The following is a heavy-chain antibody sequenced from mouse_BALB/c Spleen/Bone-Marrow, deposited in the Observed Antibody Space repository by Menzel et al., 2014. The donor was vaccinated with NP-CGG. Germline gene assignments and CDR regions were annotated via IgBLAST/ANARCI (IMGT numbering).Heavy chain of an antibody. CDR3: ARGVYYGNYFDY. Sequence: HLVESGPELVKPGASVKISCKASGYTFTDYYINWVKQKPGQGLEWIGWIYPGSGNTKYNEKFKGKATLTVDTSSSTAYMQLSSLTSEDTAVYFCARGVYYGNYFDYWGQGTTLTVSS. V-gene: IGHV1-84*02. CDR1: GYTFTDYY. CDR2: IYPGSGNT. D-gene: IGHD2-1*01. J-gene: IGHJ2*01.